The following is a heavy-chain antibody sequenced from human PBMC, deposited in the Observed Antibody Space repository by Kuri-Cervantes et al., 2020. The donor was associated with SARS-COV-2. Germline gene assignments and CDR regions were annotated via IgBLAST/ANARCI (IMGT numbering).Heavy chain of an antibody. CDR2: INHSGST. CDR3: ARGVAAAVAGTLTTIYYYYGMDV. V-gene: IGHV4-34*01. D-gene: IGHD6-19*01. CDR1: GGSFSGYY. Sequence: ESLKISCAVYGGSFSGYYWSWIRQPPGKGLEWIGEINHSGSTNYNPSLKSRVTISVDTSKNQFSLKLSSVTAADTAVYYCARGVAAAVAGTLTTIYYYYGMDVWGQGTTVTVSS. J-gene: IGHJ6*02.